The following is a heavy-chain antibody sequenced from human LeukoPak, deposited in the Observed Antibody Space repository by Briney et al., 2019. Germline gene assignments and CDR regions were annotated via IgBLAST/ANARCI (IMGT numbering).Heavy chain of an antibody. Sequence: GGAERLSCAASGLSFGRYGMRELHQPPAKGLEWVDVIGDSGETTIYRDSVKGRLTTSRDNSKNTLFLQMSGLRVEDTAVNYCAKGAPVGGTRHFDHWGQGTLVTVSS. D-gene: IGHD1-26*01. CDR2: IGDSGETT. V-gene: IGHV3-23*01. CDR1: GLSFGRYG. J-gene: IGHJ5*02. CDR3: AKGAPVGGTRHFDH.